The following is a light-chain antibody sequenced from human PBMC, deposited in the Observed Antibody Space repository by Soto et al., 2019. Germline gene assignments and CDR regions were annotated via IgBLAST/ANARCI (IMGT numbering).Light chain of an antibody. Sequence: EIVLTQSPSTLSLSRGDRATLSCRASQSVSSDYLAWYQQKPGQAPRLLIFGASIRATGISDRFGGSGSGTDFTLTISRLEPEDFAVYYCQQYGSSPITFGPGTKVHIK. CDR2: GAS. V-gene: IGKV3-20*01. CDR1: QSVSSDY. CDR3: QQYGSSPIT. J-gene: IGKJ3*01.